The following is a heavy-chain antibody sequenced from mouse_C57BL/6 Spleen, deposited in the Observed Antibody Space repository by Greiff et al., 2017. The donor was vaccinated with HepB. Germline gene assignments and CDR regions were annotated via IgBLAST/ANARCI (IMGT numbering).Heavy chain of an antibody. J-gene: IGHJ2*01. CDR1: GYAFSSSW. V-gene: IGHV1-82*01. Sequence: QVQLQQSGPELVKPGASVKISCKASGYAFSSSWMNWVKQRPGKGLEWIGRIYPGDGDTNYNGKFKGKATLTADKSSSTAYMQLSSLTSEDSAVYFYSYYDYDGGYFDYWGHGTTLTVSS. D-gene: IGHD2-4*01. CDR2: IYPGDGDT. CDR3: SYYDYDGGYFDY.